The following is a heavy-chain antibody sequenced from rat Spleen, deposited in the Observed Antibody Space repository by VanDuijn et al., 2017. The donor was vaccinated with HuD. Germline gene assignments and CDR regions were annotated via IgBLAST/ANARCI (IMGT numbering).Heavy chain of an antibody. D-gene: IGHD4-4*01. CDR3: AVAGYGY. V-gene: IGHV5-35*01. J-gene: IGHJ2*01. CDR2: ISPDGSTT. Sequence: EVQLVESGGGLVQPGRSLKLSCVASGFTFNNYWLNWIRQAPGKGLEWVATISPDGSTTYYPDTVKGRFVISKDDAKNTVYLQMNSLRSEDTATYYCAVAGYGYWGKGVMVTVSS. CDR1: GFTFNNYW.